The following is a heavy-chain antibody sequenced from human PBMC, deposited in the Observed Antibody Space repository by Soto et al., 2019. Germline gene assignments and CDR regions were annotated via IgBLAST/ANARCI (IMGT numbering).Heavy chain of an antibody. CDR3: AKATDSSGYSY. J-gene: IGHJ4*02. Sequence: SETLSLTCAVSGGSISSSNGWSWVRQPPGKGLEWIGEIYHSGSTNYNPSLKSRVTISVDKSKNQFSLELSSVNAADTAVYDCAKATDSSGYSYWGQGTLVTVSS. D-gene: IGHD3-22*01. CDR2: IYHSGST. V-gene: IGHV4-4*02. CDR1: GGSISSSNG.